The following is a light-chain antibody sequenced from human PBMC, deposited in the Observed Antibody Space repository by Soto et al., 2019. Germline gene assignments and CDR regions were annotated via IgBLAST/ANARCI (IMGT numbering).Light chain of an antibody. V-gene: IGLV2-14*01. CDR3: RSYTSSSTVV. CDR1: SSDVGGYNY. J-gene: IGLJ1*01. Sequence: QSALTQPASVSGSPGQSITISCTGTSSDVGGYNYVSWYQQHPGKAPKLMIYDVSNRPSGVSYRFSGSKSGNTASLTISGLQSEDETDYYCRSYTSSSTVVFGTGTKVTVL. CDR2: DVS.